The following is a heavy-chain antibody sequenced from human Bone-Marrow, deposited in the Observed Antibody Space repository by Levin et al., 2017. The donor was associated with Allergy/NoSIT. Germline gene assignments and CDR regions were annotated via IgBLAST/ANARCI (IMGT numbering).Heavy chain of an antibody. V-gene: IGHV3-15*01. D-gene: IGHD3-10*01. CDR2: IRSKAAGGTT. CDR3: SSYGRAEYLHF. CDR1: GFTFSDVW. J-gene: IGHJ1*01. Sequence: KSGGSLRLSCVVSGFTFSDVWMSWVRQAPGKGLEWVGRIRSKAAGGTTDYAEPVKGSFIISRDDSKNTLFLQMNSLKTEDTAVYYCSSYGRAEYLHFWGRGTPVTVSS.